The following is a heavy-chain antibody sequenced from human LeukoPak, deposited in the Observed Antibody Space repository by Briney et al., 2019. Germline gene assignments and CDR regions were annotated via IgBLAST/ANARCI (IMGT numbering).Heavy chain of an antibody. V-gene: IGHV3-11*06. CDR1: GFTFSNYY. CDR3: AKDYSGSWYFFDY. Sequence: GGSLRLSCAASGFTFSNYYMRWIRQAPGKGLEWVSFISNNGSYKYYADSVKGRFTISRDNAKNTLYLQMNSLRAEDTAVYYCAKDYSGSWYFFDYWGQGTLVTVSS. CDR2: ISNNGSYK. D-gene: IGHD6-13*01. J-gene: IGHJ4*02.